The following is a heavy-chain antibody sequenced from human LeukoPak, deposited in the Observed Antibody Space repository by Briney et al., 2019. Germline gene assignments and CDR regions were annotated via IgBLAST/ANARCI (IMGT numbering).Heavy chain of an antibody. Sequence: GESLKISCKASGYNFTTYWIGWVRQMPGKGLEWMGIIYPGDSDTRYSPSFQGQVTISADKSISTAYLQWSSLKASDTAMYYCARSQAHADAFDIWGQGTMVTVSS. J-gene: IGHJ3*02. CDR3: ARSQAHADAFDI. CDR1: GYNFTTYW. D-gene: IGHD6-6*01. CDR2: IYPGDSDT. V-gene: IGHV5-51*01.